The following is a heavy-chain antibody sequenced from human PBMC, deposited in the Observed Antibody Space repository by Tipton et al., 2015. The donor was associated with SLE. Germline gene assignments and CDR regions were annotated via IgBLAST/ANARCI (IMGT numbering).Heavy chain of an antibody. J-gene: IGHJ4*02. D-gene: IGHD1-14*01. CDR2: VYSSGST. Sequence: TLSLTCIVSGGSIIKRHSYCGWIRQAPGKGLEWIGSVYSSGSTHYNPSLKSRIVISRDTSKNQFSLRLSSVAAADTALYFCVRQMNTGTDFWGQGRLVTVSS. CDR3: VRQMNTGTDF. V-gene: IGHV4-39*07. CDR1: GGSIIKRHSY.